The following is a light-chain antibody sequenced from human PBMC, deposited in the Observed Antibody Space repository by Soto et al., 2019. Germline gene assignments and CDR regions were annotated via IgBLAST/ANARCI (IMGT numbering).Light chain of an antibody. J-gene: IGKJ3*01. Sequence: EIVLTQSPGTLSLSPGERATLSCRASQSLSSNYLVWYQQRPGQAPRLLIYGASRRATGIPDRFSGSGSGAEFILTISRLEPEDFAVYYCQQYGSSPMFTFGPGTKVNIK. CDR1: QSLSSNY. CDR2: GAS. CDR3: QQYGSSPMFT. V-gene: IGKV3-20*01.